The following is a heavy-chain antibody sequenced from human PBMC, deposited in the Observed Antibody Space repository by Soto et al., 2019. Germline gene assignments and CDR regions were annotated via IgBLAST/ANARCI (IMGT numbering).Heavy chain of an antibody. CDR1: GFTFSSYW. J-gene: IGHJ4*02. CDR3: ARERRSLVVVAATDY. V-gene: IGHV3-74*01. Sequence: PGGSLRLSCAASGFTFSSYWMHWVRQAPGKGLVWVSRINSDGSSTSYADSVKGRFTISRDNAKNTLYLQMNSLRAEDTAVYYCARERRSLVVVAATDYWGQGTLVTVSS. CDR2: INSDGSST. D-gene: IGHD2-15*01.